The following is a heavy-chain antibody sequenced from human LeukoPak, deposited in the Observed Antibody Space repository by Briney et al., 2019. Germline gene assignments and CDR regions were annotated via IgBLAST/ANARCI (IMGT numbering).Heavy chain of an antibody. CDR3: ANLGPPGRDHYLES. J-gene: IGHJ4*02. D-gene: IGHD5-24*01. Sequence: PGGSLSISCAASGFTFTTYWMGWVRQAPGKGPEWVANINQVGSSKYFVDSVKGRFIIPRDNAKNSLYLQMNSLRDEDTAVYYCANLGPPGRDHYLESWGQGTLVTVSS. CDR2: INQVGSSK. V-gene: IGHV3-7*01. CDR1: GFTFTTYW.